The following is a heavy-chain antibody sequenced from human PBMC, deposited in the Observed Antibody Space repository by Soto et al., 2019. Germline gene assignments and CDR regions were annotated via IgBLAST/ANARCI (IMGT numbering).Heavy chain of an antibody. CDR2: ISSNGGST. CDR3: AKRQRGDGFAVDF. V-gene: IGHV3-23*01. Sequence: EVQLLESGGGMVQPGQSLRLSCVASGFTFTPFGMIGVRQAPGKGLEWVSGISSNGGSTYYADSVEGRFTISRDNSKNTLYLQLNRLRVEDTALLYCAKRQRGDGFAVDFWGRGTLVTVSS. D-gene: IGHD3-10*01. CDR1: GFTFTPFG. J-gene: IGHJ4*02.